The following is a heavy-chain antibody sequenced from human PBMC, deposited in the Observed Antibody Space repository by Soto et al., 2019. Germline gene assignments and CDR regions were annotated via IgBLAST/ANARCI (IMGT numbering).Heavy chain of an antibody. Sequence: QVQLVQSGAEVKKPGASVKVSCKASGYTFTNYAIHWVRQAPGQGFQYMGWINTVNGDTAFSQNFQGRVTITRVTSATTAYMELSSLTSEDTAVYFCARGLRGVRYFDFWGRGTLVTVSS. CDR3: ARGLRGVRYFDF. D-gene: IGHD5-12*01. CDR1: GYTFTNYA. CDR2: INTVNGDT. J-gene: IGHJ2*01. V-gene: IGHV1-3*04.